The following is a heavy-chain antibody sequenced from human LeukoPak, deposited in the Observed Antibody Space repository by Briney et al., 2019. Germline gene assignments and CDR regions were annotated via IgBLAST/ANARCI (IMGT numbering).Heavy chain of an antibody. J-gene: IGHJ4*02. CDR1: GSSISSYY. V-gene: IGHV4-4*07. D-gene: IGHD2-15*01. Sequence: PSETLSLTCTVSGSSISSYYWSWIRQPPGKGLEWIGRIHTSGTNYNPSLKSRVTMSVDTSKNHFSLKLSSVTAADTAVYYCAREVELGGSDVVVVVANYWGQGTLVTVSS. CDR2: IHTSGT. CDR3: AREVELGGSDVVVVVANY.